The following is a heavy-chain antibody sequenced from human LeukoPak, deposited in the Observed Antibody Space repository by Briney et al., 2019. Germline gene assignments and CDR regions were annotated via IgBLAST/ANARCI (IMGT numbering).Heavy chain of an antibody. CDR2: FSGSGGST. V-gene: IGHV3-23*01. Sequence: GGSLRLSCAASGFTFSSYAMSWVRQAPGKGLEWVSGFSGSGGSTYYADSLKGRFTISRDNSKSTLYLQMNSLRAEDTAVYYCAKDSKIVGATFRSYHYMDVWGKGTAVTVSS. CDR3: AKDSKIVGATFRSYHYMDV. CDR1: GFTFSSYA. J-gene: IGHJ6*03. D-gene: IGHD1-26*01.